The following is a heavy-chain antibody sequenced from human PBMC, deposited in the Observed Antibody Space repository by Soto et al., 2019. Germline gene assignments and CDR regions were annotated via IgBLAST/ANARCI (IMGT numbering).Heavy chain of an antibody. Sequence: PSETLSLTCAVSCVTISTYYWSWIRQPPGKGLEWIGYNYHSGTTNYNPSLKSRVTISVDTSKNTLYLQMNSLRAEDTAVYYCAGFPDFWSDVEDYWGQGTLVTVSS. CDR1: CVTISTYY. V-gene: IGHV4-59*01. J-gene: IGHJ4*02. CDR3: AGFPDFWSDVEDY. D-gene: IGHD3-3*01. CDR2: NYHSGTT.